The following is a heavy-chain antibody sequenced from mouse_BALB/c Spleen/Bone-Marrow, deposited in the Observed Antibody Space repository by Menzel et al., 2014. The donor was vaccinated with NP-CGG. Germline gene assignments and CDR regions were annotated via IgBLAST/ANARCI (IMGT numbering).Heavy chain of an antibody. J-gene: IGHJ2*01. CDR1: GISITTGNYR. CDR3: ARAWDYFDY. CDR2: IYYSGTI. V-gene: IGHV3-5*02. D-gene: IGHD4-1*01. Sequence: EVMLVESGPGLVKPSQTVSLTCTVTGISITTGNYRWSWIRQFPGNKLEWIGYIYYSGTITYNPSLTSRTTITRDTSXNQFFLEMNSLTAEDTATYYCARAWDYFDYWGQGTTLTVSS.